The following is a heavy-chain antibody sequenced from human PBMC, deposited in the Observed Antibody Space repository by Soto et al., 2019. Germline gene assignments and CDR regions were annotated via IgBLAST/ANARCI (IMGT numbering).Heavy chain of an antibody. J-gene: IGHJ5*02. CDR2: VHSSGIT. D-gene: IGHD3-16*01. Sequence: SETLSLTCTVSGGSVSNDNFYWSWIRQPPGKGLEWIGHVHSSGITNYNPSLKRRVTISVDTSRNQFSLRLSSVTAADTAVYYCARGLTMGQLPSHFDHWGQGTLVTVSS. V-gene: IGHV4-61*01. CDR1: GGSVSNDNFY. CDR3: ARGLTMGQLPSHFDH.